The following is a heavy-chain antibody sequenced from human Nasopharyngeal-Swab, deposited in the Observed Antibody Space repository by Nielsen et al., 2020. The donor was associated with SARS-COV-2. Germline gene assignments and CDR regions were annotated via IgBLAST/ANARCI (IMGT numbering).Heavy chain of an antibody. D-gene: IGHD6-13*01. CDR2: ISSSSSTI. V-gene: IGHV3-48*02. Sequence: GESLKISCAASGFTFSSYNMNWVRQAPGKGLEWVSYISSSSSTIYYADSVKGRFTISRDNAKNSLYLQMNSLRDEDTAVYYCARDPQYSSSWSYYYYYGMDVWGQGTTVTVSS. J-gene: IGHJ6*02. CDR3: ARDPQYSSSWSYYYYYGMDV. CDR1: GFTFSSYN.